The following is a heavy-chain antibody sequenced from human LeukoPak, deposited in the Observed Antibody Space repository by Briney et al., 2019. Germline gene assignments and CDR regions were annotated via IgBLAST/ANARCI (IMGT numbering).Heavy chain of an antibody. J-gene: IGHJ4*02. D-gene: IGHD3-22*01. CDR3: AKRGVVIRVILVGFHKEAYYFDS. Sequence: PGGSLRLSCAVSGITLSNYGMSWVRQLPGKGLEWVAGIRGSGGTTNYADSVRGRFTISRDNSKNTLYLQMSSLRAEDTAVYFCAKRGVVIRVILVGFHKEAYYFDSWGRGALVTVSS. V-gene: IGHV3-23*01. CDR2: IRGSGGTT. CDR1: GITLSNYG.